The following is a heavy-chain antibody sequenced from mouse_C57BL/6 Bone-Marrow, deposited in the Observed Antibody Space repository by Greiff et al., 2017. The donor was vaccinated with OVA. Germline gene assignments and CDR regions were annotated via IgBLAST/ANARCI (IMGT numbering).Heavy chain of an antibody. CDR2: IDPSDSYT. V-gene: IGHV1-69*01. J-gene: IGHJ2*01. D-gene: IGHD3-3*01. CDR3: ARRDSGTKGYFDY. Sequence: QVQLQQPGAELVMPGASVKLSCKSSGYTFTSYWMHWLKQRPGQGLEWIGGIDPSDSYTNYNQKFKGKSTLTVDKSSSSAYMPLSSLTSEDSAVYYCARRDSGTKGYFDYWGKGTTLTVAS. CDR1: GYTFTSYW.